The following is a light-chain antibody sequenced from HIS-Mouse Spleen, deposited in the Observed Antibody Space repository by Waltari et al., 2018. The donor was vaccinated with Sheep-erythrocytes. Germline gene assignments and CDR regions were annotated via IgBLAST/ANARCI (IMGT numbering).Light chain of an antibody. CDR1: QSVSSY. V-gene: IGKV3-11*01. Sequence: EIVLTQSPATLSLSPGERATLPCRASQSVSSYLAWYQQKPGQAPRLLIYDASNRATDIQARFSGGEAGTDFPLNISNLEPEDFAVYYCQQRSNWPPLTFGGGTKVEIK. CDR2: DAS. J-gene: IGKJ4*01. CDR3: QQRSNWPPLT.